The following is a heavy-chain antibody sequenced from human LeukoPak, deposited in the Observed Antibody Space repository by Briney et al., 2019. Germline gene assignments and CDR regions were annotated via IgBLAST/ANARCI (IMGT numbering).Heavy chain of an antibody. CDR3: ARTVENEFSLDY. V-gene: IGHV1-46*01. Sequence: ASVKVSCKASGYTFTSYYMHWVRQAPGQGLEWMGIINPSGGSTSYAQKFQGRVTMTRDMSTSTVYMELSSLRSEDTAVYYCARTVENEFSLDYWGQGTLVTVSS. J-gene: IGHJ4*02. CDR1: GYTFTSYY. CDR2: INPSGGST. D-gene: IGHD1-1*01.